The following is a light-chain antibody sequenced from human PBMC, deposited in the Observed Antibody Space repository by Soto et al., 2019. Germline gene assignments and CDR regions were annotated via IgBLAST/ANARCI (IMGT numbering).Light chain of an antibody. V-gene: IGLV2-11*01. CDR2: DVS. Sequence: QSALTQPRSVSGSPGQSVTISCTGTSSDVGGYNYVSWYQLHPGKAPKLRIYDVSQRPSGVPDRFSGSKSGNTASLTISGHQAEDEADYYCRSFAGSYTRVFGGGTKLTVL. CDR1: SSDVGGYNY. CDR3: RSFAGSYTRV. J-gene: IGLJ3*02.